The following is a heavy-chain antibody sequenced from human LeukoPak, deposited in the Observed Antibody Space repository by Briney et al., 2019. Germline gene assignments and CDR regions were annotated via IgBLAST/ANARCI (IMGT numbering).Heavy chain of an antibody. J-gene: IGHJ4*02. Sequence: SETLSLTCTVSGGSISSSSYYWGWIRQPPGKGLEWIGSIFYGGNTYSNPSLKSRVTMSVDTSKNQFSLKLSSVTAAGPALYXXXXHXQWELQDYWGQGTLVTVSS. V-gene: IGHV4-39*01. CDR3: XXHXQWELQDY. D-gene: IGHD1-26*01. CDR1: GGSISSSSYY. CDR2: IFYGGNT.